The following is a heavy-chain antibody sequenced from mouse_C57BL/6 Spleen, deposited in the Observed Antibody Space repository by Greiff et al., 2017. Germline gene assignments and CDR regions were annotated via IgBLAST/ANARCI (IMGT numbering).Heavy chain of an antibody. D-gene: IGHD1-1*01. CDR2: ISGGGGNT. V-gene: IGHV5-9*01. Sequence: EVKLVESGGGLVKPGGSLKLSCAASGFTFSSYTMSWVRQTPEKRLEWVATISGGGGNTYYPDSVKGRFTISRDNAKNTLYLQMSSLRSEDTALYYCARRRSVTTVVEGYYFDYWGQGTTLTVSS. J-gene: IGHJ2*01. CDR3: ARRRSVTTVVEGYYFDY. CDR1: GFTFSSYT.